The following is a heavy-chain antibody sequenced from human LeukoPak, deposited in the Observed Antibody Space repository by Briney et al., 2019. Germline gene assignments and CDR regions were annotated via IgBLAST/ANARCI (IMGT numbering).Heavy chain of an antibody. Sequence: GGSLRLSCAASGFRFSDYYMSWIRQAPGKGLEWVSYISSRSSYRNYADSVKGRFTISRDNAKNSLYLQMNSLRAEDTAVYYCARDIGTYDSSSYYSDHWGQGTLVTVSS. CDR3: ARDIGTYDSSSYYSDH. CDR1: GFRFSDYY. D-gene: IGHD3-22*01. J-gene: IGHJ5*02. V-gene: IGHV3-11*05. CDR2: ISSRSSYR.